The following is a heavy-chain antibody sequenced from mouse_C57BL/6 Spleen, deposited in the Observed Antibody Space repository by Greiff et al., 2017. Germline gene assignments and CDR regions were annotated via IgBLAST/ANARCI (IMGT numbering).Heavy chain of an antibody. J-gene: IGHJ1*03. V-gene: IGHV1-82*01. CDR2: IYPGDGDT. CDR3: ARGGWRWYFDV. D-gene: IGHD2-3*01. CDR1: GYAFSSSW. Sequence: QVQLQQSGPELVKPGASVKISCKASGYAFSSSWMNWVKQRPGKGLEWIGRIYPGDGDTNYNGKFKGKATLTADKSSSTAYMQLSSLTSEDSAVYFCARGGWRWYFDVWGTGTTVTVSS.